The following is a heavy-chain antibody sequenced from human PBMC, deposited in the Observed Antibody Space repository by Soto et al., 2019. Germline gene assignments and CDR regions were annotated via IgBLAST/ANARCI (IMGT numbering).Heavy chain of an antibody. V-gene: IGHV4-59*01. CDR2: IYYSGST. CDR1: GGSISSYY. CDR3: ARGMITFGGVIVSYYYYGMDV. D-gene: IGHD3-16*02. J-gene: IGHJ6*02. Sequence: SETLSLTCTVSGGSISSYYWSWIRQPPGKGLEWIGYIYYSGSTNYNPSLKSRVTISVDTSKNQFSLKLSSVTAADTAVYYCARGMITFGGVIVSYYYYGMDVWGQGTTVTVSS.